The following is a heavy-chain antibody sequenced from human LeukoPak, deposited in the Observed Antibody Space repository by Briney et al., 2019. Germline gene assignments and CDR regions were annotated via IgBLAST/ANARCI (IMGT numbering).Heavy chain of an antibody. D-gene: IGHD6-13*01. V-gene: IGHV3-74*01. CDR2: INPEETTI. CDR1: GFVFSKYW. J-gene: IGHJ4*02. CDR3: ARDIEAAGLFLDY. Sequence: QSGGSLRLSCAASGFVFSKYWMHWVRQAPGKGLVWVSRINPEETTINYADSVKGRFIISRDNARNTLYLQMNSLRAEDTAVYYCARDIEAAGLFLDYWGQGTLVTVSS.